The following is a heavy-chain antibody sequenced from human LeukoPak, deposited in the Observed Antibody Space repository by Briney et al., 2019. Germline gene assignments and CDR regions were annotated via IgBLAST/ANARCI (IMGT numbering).Heavy chain of an antibody. V-gene: IGHV3-21*01. CDR3: ARGYDILTGPPGGAFDI. D-gene: IGHD3-9*01. J-gene: IGHJ3*02. CDR1: GFTFSSYS. Sequence: GGSLRLSCAASGFTFSSYSMNWVRQAPGKGLEWVSSISSSSSYIYYADSVKGRFTISRDNAKNSLYLQMNSLRAEDTAVYYCARGYDILTGPPGGAFDIWGQGTMVTVSS. CDR2: ISSSSSYI.